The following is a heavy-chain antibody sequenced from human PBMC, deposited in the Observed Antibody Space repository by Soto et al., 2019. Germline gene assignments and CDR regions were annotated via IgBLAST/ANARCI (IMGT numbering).Heavy chain of an antibody. Sequence: QVQLVQSGAEVKKPGASVKVSCKASGYTFTSYGISWVRQAPGQGLEWMGWISAYNGNTNYAQKLQGRVTMTTDTSTSTAYLELRSLRSDDTAVYYCASFPVAGVGATKGNGMDVWGQGTTVTVSS. D-gene: IGHD1-26*01. J-gene: IGHJ6*02. CDR2: ISAYNGNT. CDR1: GYTFTSYG. V-gene: IGHV1-18*04. CDR3: ASFPVAGVGATKGNGMDV.